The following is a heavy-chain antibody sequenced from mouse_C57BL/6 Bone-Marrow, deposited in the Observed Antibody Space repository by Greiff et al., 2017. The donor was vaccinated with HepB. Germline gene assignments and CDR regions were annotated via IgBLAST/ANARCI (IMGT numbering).Heavy chain of an antibody. CDR3: ANSSPYAY. J-gene: IGHJ3*01. Sequence: EVKVVDSVAELVRPGASVKLSCTASGFNIKNTYMPWVKQRPEQGLEWIGRIDPANGNTKYAPKFQGKATITADTSSNTAYLQLSSLTSEDTAIYYCANSSPYAYWGQGTLVTVSA. CDR2: IDPANGNT. CDR1: GFNIKNTY. V-gene: IGHV14-3*01.